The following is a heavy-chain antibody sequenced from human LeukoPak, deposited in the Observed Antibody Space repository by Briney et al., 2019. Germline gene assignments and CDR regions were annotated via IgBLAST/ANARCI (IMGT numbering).Heavy chain of an antibody. CDR1: GFTFSGCG. CDR2: IWYDGRDK. V-gene: IGHV3-30*02. Sequence: GGSLKLSCAASGFTFSGCGMHWVRQAPGKGLEWVAFIWYDGRDKYYADSVKGQFTISRDNSKNTLYLQMNSLRAEDTAVYYCAKDPYSYGSYFDYWGQGTLVTVSS. CDR3: AKDPYSYGSYFDY. J-gene: IGHJ4*02. D-gene: IGHD5-18*01.